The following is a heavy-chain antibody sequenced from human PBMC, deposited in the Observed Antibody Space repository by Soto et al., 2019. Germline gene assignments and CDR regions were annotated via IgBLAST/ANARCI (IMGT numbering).Heavy chain of an antibody. J-gene: IGHJ6*03. CDR1: GFIFSNYA. CDR3: AKFRGQYYHTYYMDA. Sequence: EVQLLESGGTLVQPGGSLRLSCAASGFIFSNYAMTWVRQAPGKGLEWVSYCGGGGPTYYADPVKGRFTCSRDNSKNTLFLQMNSLRAEDTAVYFCAKFRGQYYHTYYMDAWGKGTTVTVSS. V-gene: IGHV3-23*01. CDR2: CGGGGPT. D-gene: IGHD1-26*01.